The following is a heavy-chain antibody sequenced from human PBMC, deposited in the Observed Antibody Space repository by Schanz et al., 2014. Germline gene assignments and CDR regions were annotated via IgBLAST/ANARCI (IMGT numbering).Heavy chain of an antibody. CDR1: GGSISSGGYS. V-gene: IGHV4-30-2*06. CDR3: ALREKPYGPFAS. D-gene: IGHD3-10*01. J-gene: IGHJ4*02. Sequence: QVQLQESGPGLVKPSQTLSLTCAVSGGSISSGGYSWNWIRQSPGKGLEWIGYIYYSGNTYYNPSLKSRVTIPVDRSKNQCSLRRDSVTAADTAVYYCALREKPYGPFASWGQGALVTVSS. CDR2: IYYSGNT.